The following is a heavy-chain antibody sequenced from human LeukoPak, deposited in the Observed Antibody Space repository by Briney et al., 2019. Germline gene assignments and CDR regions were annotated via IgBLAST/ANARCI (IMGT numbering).Heavy chain of an antibody. CDR3: AKLFHWFCFDY. Sequence: GGSRRLACALSGFTFGSYATGWVRQAPGKVLGWVSAIIGSGGSTYYADSVKGRFTISRDNSKNTLYLQMNSLRAEDTAVYYCAKLFHWFCFDYWGQGTLVTVSS. J-gene: IGHJ4*02. D-gene: IGHD3-9*01. CDR2: IIGSGGST. CDR1: GFTFGSYA. V-gene: IGHV3-23*01.